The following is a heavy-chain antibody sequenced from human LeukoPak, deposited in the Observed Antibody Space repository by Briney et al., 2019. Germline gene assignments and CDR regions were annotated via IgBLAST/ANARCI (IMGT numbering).Heavy chain of an antibody. CDR1: GGSISSNSYY. CDR2: IYYSGST. CDR3: ATQLGYCSSTTCQDFDY. J-gene: IGHJ4*02. Sequence: SETLSLTCTVSGGSISSNSYYWGWIRQPPGKGLEWIGSIYYSGSTYYNPPLKTRVTISLDTSKNQFSLKLSSVTAADTAVYYCATQLGYCSSTTCQDFDYWGQGTLVTVSS. V-gene: IGHV4-39*01. D-gene: IGHD2-2*01.